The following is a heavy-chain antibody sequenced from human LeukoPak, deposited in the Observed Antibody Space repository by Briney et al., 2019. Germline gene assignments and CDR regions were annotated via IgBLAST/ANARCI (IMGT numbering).Heavy chain of an antibody. Sequence: GASVSLSCTSSGYTFIDYYMHWVRQAPGQGLEWVGWINPNSGGTISAQRFQGRVTMTSDTSISTVYMELSRLTTDDTAVYFCARELDYYGSTICGQTWGQGTLVTVSS. D-gene: IGHD3-10*01. V-gene: IGHV1-2*02. J-gene: IGHJ5*02. CDR3: ARELDYYGSTICGQT. CDR2: INPNSGGT. CDR1: GYTFIDYY.